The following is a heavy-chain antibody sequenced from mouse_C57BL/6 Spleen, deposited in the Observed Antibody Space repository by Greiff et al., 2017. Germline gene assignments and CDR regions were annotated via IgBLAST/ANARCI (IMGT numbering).Heavy chain of an antibody. J-gene: IGHJ2*01. Sequence: SGPELVKPGASVKISCKASGYAFSSSWMNWVKQRPGKGLEWIGRIYPGDGDTNYNGKFKGKATLTADKSSSTAYMQLSSLTSEDSAVYFCARKGLEDYWGQGTTLTVSS. CDR3: ARKGLEDY. D-gene: IGHD3-3*01. V-gene: IGHV1-82*01. CDR1: GYAFSSSW. CDR2: IYPGDGDT.